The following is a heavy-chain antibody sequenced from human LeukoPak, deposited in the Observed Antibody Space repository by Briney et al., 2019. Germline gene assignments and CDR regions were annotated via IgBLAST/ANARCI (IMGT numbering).Heavy chain of an antibody. V-gene: IGHV1-2*02. D-gene: IGHD1-14*01. CDR3: ARDHLLFRQPPNWFDP. CDR2: INPDSGGT. CDR1: GYTFSDYY. J-gene: IGHJ5*02. Sequence: ASVKVSCKASGYTFSDYYMHWVRQAPGQGLEWMGWINPDSGGTKYAQKFQDRVTMTSDTSISTAYMELSRLRSDDTAVYYCARDHLLFRQPPNWFDPWGQGTLVTVSS.